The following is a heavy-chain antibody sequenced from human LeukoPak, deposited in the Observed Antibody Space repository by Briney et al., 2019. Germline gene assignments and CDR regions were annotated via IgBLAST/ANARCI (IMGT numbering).Heavy chain of an antibody. J-gene: IGHJ4*02. Sequence: GGSLRLSCAASGFTFSSYAMSWVRQAPGKGLEWVSSISGSGGTTSYADSVKGRFTISRDNSKNTLYLQMSSLRAADTAVYYCAKDAVSSVVRGLSGDSWGQGTLVTVSS. CDR3: AKDAVSSVVRGLSGDS. CDR1: GFTFSSYA. CDR2: ISGSGGTT. V-gene: IGHV3-23*01. D-gene: IGHD3-10*01.